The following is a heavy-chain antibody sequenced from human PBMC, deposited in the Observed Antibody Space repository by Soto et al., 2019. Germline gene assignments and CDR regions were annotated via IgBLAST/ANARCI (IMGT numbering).Heavy chain of an antibody. J-gene: IGHJ5*02. CDR3: ARSEEYYDFWSGHRPTNWFDP. Sequence: PSETLSLTCTVSGGSISSYYWSWIRQPPGKGLEWIGYTYYSGSTNYNPSLKSRVTISVDTSKNQFSLKLSSVTAADTAVYYCARSEEYYDFWSGHRPTNWFDPWGQGTLVTVSS. V-gene: IGHV4-59*01. D-gene: IGHD3-3*01. CDR2: TYYSGST. CDR1: GGSISSYY.